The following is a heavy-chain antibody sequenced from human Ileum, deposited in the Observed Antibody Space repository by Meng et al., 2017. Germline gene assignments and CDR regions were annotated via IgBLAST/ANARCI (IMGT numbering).Heavy chain of an antibody. D-gene: IGHD4-17*01. CDR3: VGDSHGFGDGPF. V-gene: IGHV1-69*01. CDR1: GGTFRKDA. CDR2: ISPMLSTA. J-gene: IGHJ4*02. Sequence: VQLVQCGAEVKKRGSSLKIACRASGGTFRKDAIIWVRQAPGQGLEWMGGISPMLSTAKYGQKFQGRVTITADDSTKTAYLALTSLRSDDTAMYYCVGDSHGFGDGPFWGQGTLVTVSS.